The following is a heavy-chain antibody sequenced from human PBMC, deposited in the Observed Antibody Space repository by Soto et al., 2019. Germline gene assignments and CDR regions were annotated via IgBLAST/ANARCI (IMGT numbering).Heavy chain of an antibody. CDR2: IKSKTDGGTT. CDR1: GFTFSNAW. Sequence: LRLSCAASGFTFSNAWMSWVRQAPGKGLEWVGRIKSKTDGGTTDYAAPVKGRFTISRDDSKNTLYLQMNSLKTEDTAVYYCTPPGWELTVFDYWGQGTLVTVSS. J-gene: IGHJ4*02. V-gene: IGHV3-15*01. D-gene: IGHD1-26*01. CDR3: TPPGWELTVFDY.